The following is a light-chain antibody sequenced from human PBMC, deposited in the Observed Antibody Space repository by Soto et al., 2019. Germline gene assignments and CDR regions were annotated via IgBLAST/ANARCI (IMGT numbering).Light chain of an antibody. CDR3: QVWDSSSDHVV. CDR2: YAS. CDR1: NIGSKS. J-gene: IGLJ2*01. Sequence: SYELTQPPSVSVAPGKTARITCGGNNIGSKSVHGYQQKPGQAPVLVIYYASDRPSGIPERFSGSNSGNTATLTISRVEAGDEADYYCQVWDSSSDHVVFGGGTKLTVL. V-gene: IGLV3-21*04.